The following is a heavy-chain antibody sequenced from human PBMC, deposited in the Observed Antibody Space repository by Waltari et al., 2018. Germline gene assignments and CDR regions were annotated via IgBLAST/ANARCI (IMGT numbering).Heavy chain of an antibody. Sequence: EVQLVESGGGLVKPGGSLRLSCAASGFTFSSYSMNWVRQAPGKGLEWGSSSSSSSSYIYYADSVKGRFTISRDNSKNTLYLQMNSLRAEDTAVYYCARGHSSGWYYFDYWGQGTLVTVSS. CDR3: ARGHSSGWYYFDY. CDR1: GFTFSSYS. J-gene: IGHJ4*02. CDR2: SSSSSSYI. V-gene: IGHV3-21*01. D-gene: IGHD6-19*01.